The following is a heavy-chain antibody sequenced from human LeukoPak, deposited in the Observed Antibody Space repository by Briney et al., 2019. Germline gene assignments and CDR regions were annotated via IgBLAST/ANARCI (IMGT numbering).Heavy chain of an antibody. CDR1: GYTFTSYD. CDR2: MNPNSGNT. V-gene: IGHV1-8*01. D-gene: IGHD6-6*01. CDR3: ARPSQASSSNTNYYYYGMDV. J-gene: IGHJ6*02. Sequence: GASVKVSCKASGYTFTSYDINWVRQATGQGLEWMGWMNPNSGNTGYAQKFQGRVTMTRNTSISTAYMELSSLRSEDTAVYYCARPSQASSSNTNYYYYGMDVWGQGTRSPSP.